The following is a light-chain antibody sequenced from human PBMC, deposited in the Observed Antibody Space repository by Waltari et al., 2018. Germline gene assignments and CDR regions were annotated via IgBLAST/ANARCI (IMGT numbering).Light chain of an antibody. J-gene: IGKJ1*01. CDR3: QQYKSLPRT. CDR2: DAA. CDR1: QDINNY. V-gene: IGKV1-33*01. Sequence: DIQMTQSPSSMSASVGDRVSITCQASQDINNYLSWYQQKPGKAPKRLIYDAANLETGVPSRFSGSGSGTDFTFTINSLHPEDIATYYCQQYKSLPRTFGQGTKVQVK.